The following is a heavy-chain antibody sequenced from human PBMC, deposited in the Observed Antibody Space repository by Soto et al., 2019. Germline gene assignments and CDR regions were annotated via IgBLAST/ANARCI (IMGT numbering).Heavy chain of an antibody. CDR3: TTQNPAAFHYYGMDV. J-gene: IGHJ6*02. Sequence: EVQLVESGGGLVKPGGSLRLSCAASGFTFSNAWMSWVRQAPGKGLEWVGHIKSNTDGGTTDYAAPVKGRFTISRDDSDRTLYLQINSLKTEDTAVYYCTTQNPAAFHYYGMDVWGQGTTVTVSS. V-gene: IGHV3-15*01. D-gene: IGHD2-2*01. CDR1: GFTFSNAW. CDR2: IKSNTDGGTT.